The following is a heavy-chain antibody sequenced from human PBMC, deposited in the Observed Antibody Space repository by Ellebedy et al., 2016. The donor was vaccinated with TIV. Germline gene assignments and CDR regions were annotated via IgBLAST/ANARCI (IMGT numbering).Heavy chain of an antibody. CDR2: INHSGST. V-gene: IGHV4-34*01. CDR1: GGSFSGYY. D-gene: IGHD4-17*01. CDR3: ARAAYDYGDYGYYYYYYMDV. Sequence: SETLSLXXAVYGGSFSGYYWSWIRQPPGKGLEWIGEINHSGSTNYNPSLKSRVTISVDTSKNQFSLKLSSVTAADTAVYYCARAAYDYGDYGYYYYYYMDVWGKGTTVTVSS. J-gene: IGHJ6*03.